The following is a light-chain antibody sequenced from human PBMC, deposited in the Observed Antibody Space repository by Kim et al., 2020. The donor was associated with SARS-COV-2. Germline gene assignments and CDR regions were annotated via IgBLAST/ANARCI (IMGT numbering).Light chain of an antibody. Sequence: SPGESATLSCRASQNIGGYSLAWYQQKPGQAPRLLIYGASIRASAIPDRFSGSGSGTEFTLTISGLEPEDSAIFYCQQYFSSRPTFGQGTKVDIK. CDR1: QNIGGYS. V-gene: IGKV3-20*01. J-gene: IGKJ1*01. CDR3: QQYFSSRPT. CDR2: GAS.